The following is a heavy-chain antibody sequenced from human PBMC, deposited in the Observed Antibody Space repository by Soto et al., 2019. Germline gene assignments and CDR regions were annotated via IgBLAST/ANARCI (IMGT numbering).Heavy chain of an antibody. J-gene: IGHJ4*02. CDR3: AKEIAVAGPYYFDY. V-gene: IGHV3-30*18. CDR1: GFTFSSYG. Sequence: QVQLVESGGGVVQPGRSLRLSCAASGFTFSSYGMHWVRQAPGKGLEWVAVISYDGSNKYYADSVKGRFTISRDNSKNTLYLQMNSLRAEDTAVYYCAKEIAVAGPYYFDYWGQGTLVTVSS. CDR2: ISYDGSNK. D-gene: IGHD6-19*01.